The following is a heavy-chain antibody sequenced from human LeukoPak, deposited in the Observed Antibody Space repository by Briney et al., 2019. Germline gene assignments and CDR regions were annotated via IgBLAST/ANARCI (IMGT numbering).Heavy chain of an antibody. CDR3: ARVDPDSSSTLEVFDY. CDR1: GGSISSYY. Sequence: SETLSLTCTVSGGSISSYYWSWIRQPPGKGLEWIGYIYYSGSTNYNPSLKSRVTISVDTSKNQFSLKLSSVTSADTAVYYCARVDPDSSSTLEVFDYWGQGTLVTVSS. V-gene: IGHV4-59*01. J-gene: IGHJ4*02. CDR2: IYYSGST. D-gene: IGHD6-6*01.